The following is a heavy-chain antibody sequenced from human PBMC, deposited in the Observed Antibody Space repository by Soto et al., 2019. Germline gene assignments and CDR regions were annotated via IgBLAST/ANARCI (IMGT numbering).Heavy chain of an antibody. Sequence: EVQLLESGGGLVQPGGSLILSCAASVFTFSCRSLHWVRQAPGEGLVWVSGIDKVGTDATYADSVKGRFTSSRDNAKNTLYLQMNSLLVEVKAVYYCARCWFRPDFWGKGSTLTVSS. V-gene: IGHV3-74*01. CDR2: IDKVGTDA. D-gene: IGHD3-10*01. CDR3: ARCWFRPDF. CDR1: VFTFSCRS. J-gene: IGHJ6*03.